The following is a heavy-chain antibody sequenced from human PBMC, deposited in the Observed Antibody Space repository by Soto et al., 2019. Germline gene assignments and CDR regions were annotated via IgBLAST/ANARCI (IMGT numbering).Heavy chain of an antibody. CDR1: GGTFSSYA. CDR3: ARGVGYCSGGSCYTFGY. Sequence: QVQLVQSGAEVKKPGSSVKVSCKASGGTFSSYAISWVRQAPGQGLEWMGGIIPIFGTANYAQKFQGRVPITADESTGTAYMELSRRRSEDTAVYYCARGVGYCSGGSCYTFGYWGQGTLVTVSS. J-gene: IGHJ4*02. D-gene: IGHD2-15*01. CDR2: IIPIFGTA. V-gene: IGHV1-69*12.